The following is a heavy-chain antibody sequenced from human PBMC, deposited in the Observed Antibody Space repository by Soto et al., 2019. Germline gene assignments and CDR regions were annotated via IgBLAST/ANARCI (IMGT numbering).Heavy chain of an antibody. J-gene: IGHJ6*02. V-gene: IGHV5-51*01. CDR3: ARLKSAAAGMDV. Sequence: GESLKISCKGSGYSFTNYWIAWVRQMPGKGLEWMGIIYPGDSDTRYSPSFQGQVTISADKSIGTAYLQWSSLKASDIAIYYCARLKSAAAGMDVWGQGTTVTVSS. D-gene: IGHD6-13*01. CDR2: IYPGDSDT. CDR1: GYSFTNYW.